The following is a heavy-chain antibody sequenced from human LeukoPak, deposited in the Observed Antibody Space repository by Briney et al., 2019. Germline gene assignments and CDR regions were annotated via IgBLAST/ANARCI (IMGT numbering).Heavy chain of an antibody. V-gene: IGHV4-4*07. CDR3: ARGSMGGSGSYYKDHYYGMDV. CDR1: GGSVSSYF. Sequence: SETLSLTCTVSGGSVSSYFWSWIRQPAGKGLEWIGRVHASGGINYNPSLRSRVTMSIDTSKKEFSLQLSSVIAADTAVYFCARGSMGGSGSYYKDHYYGMDVWGQGTTVTVS. J-gene: IGHJ6*02. D-gene: IGHD3-10*01. CDR2: VHASGGI.